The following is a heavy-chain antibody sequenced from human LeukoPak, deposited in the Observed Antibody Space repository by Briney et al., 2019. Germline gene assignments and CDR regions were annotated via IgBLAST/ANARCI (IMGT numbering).Heavy chain of an antibody. D-gene: IGHD3-10*01. J-gene: IGHJ5*02. CDR3: ARSPRYTMVRGVIDL. Sequence: KASETLSLTCTVSGGSISSGGYYWSWIRQHPGKGLEWIGYIYYSGSTYYNPSLKSRVTISVDTSKNQFSLKLSSVTAADTAVYYCARSPRYTMVRGVIDLWGQGTLVTVSS. CDR2: IYYSGST. CDR1: GGSISSGGYY. V-gene: IGHV4-31*03.